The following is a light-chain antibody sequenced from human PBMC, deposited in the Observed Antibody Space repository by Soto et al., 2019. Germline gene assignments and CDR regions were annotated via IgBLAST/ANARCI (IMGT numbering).Light chain of an antibody. CDR1: SSDIGAYNY. Sequence: QSALTQPPSASGSPGQSVTISCTGTSSDIGAYNYVSWYQQHPGKVPKLMIYEVSNRPSGVSNRFSGSKSGNTASLTISGLQAEDEADYYCSSYTSSSTPYVFGTGTKLTVL. V-gene: IGLV2-14*01. CDR3: SSYTSSSTPYV. J-gene: IGLJ1*01. CDR2: EVS.